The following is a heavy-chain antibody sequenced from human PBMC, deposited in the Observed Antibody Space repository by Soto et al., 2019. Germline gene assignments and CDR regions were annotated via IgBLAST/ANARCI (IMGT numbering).Heavy chain of an antibody. Sequence: PGGSLRLSCAAPGFTFDDYAMHWVRQAPGKGLEWVSGISWNSGSIGYADSVKGRFTISRDNAKNSLYLQMNSLRAEDTALYYCAKDIRLQAYGMDVWGQGTTVTVSS. CDR2: ISWNSGSI. CDR3: AKDIRLQAYGMDV. V-gene: IGHV3-9*01. J-gene: IGHJ6*02. D-gene: IGHD4-17*01. CDR1: GFTFDDYA.